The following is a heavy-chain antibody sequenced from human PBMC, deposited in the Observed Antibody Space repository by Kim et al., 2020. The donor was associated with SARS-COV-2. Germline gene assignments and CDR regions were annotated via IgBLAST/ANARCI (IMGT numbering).Heavy chain of an antibody. Sequence: GGSLRLSCVASGFTFTRYAMRWVRQAPEKGLEWVSGISGSGDSTYYSDSVKGRFTISRDNSKNTVYLQMNSLRAEDTAVYYCAKYAEWGISGPFDHWGQGILVTVS. V-gene: IGHV3-23*01. CDR3: AKYAEWGISGPFDH. J-gene: IGHJ4*02. CDR1: GFTFTRYA. D-gene: IGHD3-16*01. CDR2: ISGSGDST.